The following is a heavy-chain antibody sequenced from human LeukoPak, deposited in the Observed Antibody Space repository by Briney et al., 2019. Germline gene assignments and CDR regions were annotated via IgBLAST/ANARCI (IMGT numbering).Heavy chain of an antibody. CDR1: GFTFSDYS. J-gene: IGHJ4*02. V-gene: IGHV3-21*01. Sequence: GGSLRLSCAASGFTFSDYSMNWVRQAPGKGLEWVSSITSSSSYIYYTDSLKGRFTISRDNAKNSLYLQMNSLRAADTAVYYCARTLFGDGGRRIEYSGQGTLVTVSS. CDR3: ARTLFGDGGRRIEY. CDR2: ITSSSSYI. D-gene: IGHD3-10*01.